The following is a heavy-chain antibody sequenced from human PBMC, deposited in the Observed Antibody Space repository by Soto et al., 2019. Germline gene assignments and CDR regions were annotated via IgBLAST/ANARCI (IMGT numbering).Heavy chain of an antibody. D-gene: IGHD5-18*01. V-gene: IGHV1-69*13. CDR3: ARMAVDTAMENYYYYGMDV. Sequence: SVKVSCKASGGTFSSYAISWVRQAPGQGLEWMGGIIPIFGTANYAQKFQGRVTITADESTSTAYMELSSLRSEDTAVYYCARMAVDTAMENYYYYGMDVWGQGTTVTVSS. J-gene: IGHJ6*02. CDR2: IIPIFGTA. CDR1: GGTFSSYA.